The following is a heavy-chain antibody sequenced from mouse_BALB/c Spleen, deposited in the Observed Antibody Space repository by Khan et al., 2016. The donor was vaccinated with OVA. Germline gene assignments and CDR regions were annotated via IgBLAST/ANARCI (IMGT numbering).Heavy chain of an antibody. Sequence: QSELVQSGPELKRPGETVKISCKASRYTFTDYGMNWVKQAPGKGLKWMGWISTYTGQPTYADDFKGRFAFSLETSATTVFLQINNLKNDDMATYYCARSRGNFLLDHWGQGSALTVSS. J-gene: IGHJ2*01. CDR2: ISTYTGQP. D-gene: IGHD2-1*01. V-gene: IGHV9-1*02. CDR1: RYTFTDYG. CDR3: ARSRGNFLLDH.